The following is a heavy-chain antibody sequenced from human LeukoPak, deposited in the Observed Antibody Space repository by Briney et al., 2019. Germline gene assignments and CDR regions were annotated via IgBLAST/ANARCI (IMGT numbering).Heavy chain of an antibody. CDR3: ARKTSGSYFDAFDI. V-gene: IGHV4-59*01. D-gene: IGHD1-26*01. CDR2: IYYSGST. J-gene: IGHJ3*02. CDR1: GGSISSYY. Sequence: PSETLSLTCTVSGGSISSYYWSWIRQPPGKGLEWIGYIYYSGSTNYNPSLKSRVTISVDTSKNQFSLKLSSVTAADTAVYYCARKTSGSYFDAFDIWGQGTMVTVSS.